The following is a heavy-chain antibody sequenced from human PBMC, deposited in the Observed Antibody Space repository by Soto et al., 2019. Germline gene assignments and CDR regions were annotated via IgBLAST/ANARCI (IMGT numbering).Heavy chain of an antibody. CDR1: GFTFSSYA. Sequence: QVQLVESGGGVVQPGRSLRLSCAASGFTFSSYAMHWVRQAPGQGLEWVAVISYDGSNKYYADAVKGRFTISRNNSKNTLYLQMNSLRAEDTAVYYCARDWRFGELSRADIGGHWGQGTLGTVSS. D-gene: IGHD3-10*01. V-gene: IGHV3-30-3*01. CDR3: ARDWRFGELSRADIGGH. J-gene: IGHJ4*02. CDR2: ISYDGSNK.